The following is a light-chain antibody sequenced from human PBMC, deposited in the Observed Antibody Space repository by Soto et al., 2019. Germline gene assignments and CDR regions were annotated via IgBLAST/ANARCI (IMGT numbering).Light chain of an antibody. CDR2: AAS. Sequence: DIQMTQSPSSLSASVGDRVTITCRAGQSISNYLNWYQQKPGKAPKLLIYAASSLQSGVPSSFSGSGSGTDFTLTISSLQPEDFATYYCQQTYSTPITFGGGTKVDIK. CDR3: QQTYSTPIT. J-gene: IGKJ4*01. V-gene: IGKV1-39*01. CDR1: QSISNY.